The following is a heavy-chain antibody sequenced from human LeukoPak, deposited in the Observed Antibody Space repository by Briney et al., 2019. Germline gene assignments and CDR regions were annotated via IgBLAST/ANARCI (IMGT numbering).Heavy chain of an antibody. CDR2: IYYSVST. CDR1: GRSISSYY. D-gene: IGHD4-17*01. V-gene: IGHV4-59*01. Sequence: SETLSLTCTVSGRSISSYYWSWIRQPPGKGPEWVGYIYYSVSTNYNPSLKNQLTISVDTSKNQFSLRLSSVTGADTAVYYCARGWSSWAYGDATFDYWGQGTLVTVSS. CDR3: ARGWSSWAYGDATFDY. J-gene: IGHJ4*02.